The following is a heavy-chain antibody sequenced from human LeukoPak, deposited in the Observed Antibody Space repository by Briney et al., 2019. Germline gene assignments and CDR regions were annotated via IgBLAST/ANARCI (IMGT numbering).Heavy chain of an antibody. CDR2: ISGSGGNT. CDR3: AKVSWANYFDY. V-gene: IGHV3-23*01. J-gene: IGHJ4*02. D-gene: IGHD6-13*01. CDR1: GFTFSSYA. Sequence: PGGSLRLSCAASGFTFSSYAMSWVRQAPGKGLEWVSGISGSGGNTHYADSVGGRFTISRDNSRNTVYLEMNSLRAEDTAIYYCAKVSWANYFDYWGQGTLVTVSS.